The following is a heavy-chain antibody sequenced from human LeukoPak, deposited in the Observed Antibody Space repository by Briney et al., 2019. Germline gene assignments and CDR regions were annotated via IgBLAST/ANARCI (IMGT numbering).Heavy chain of an antibody. V-gene: IGHV1-18*01. CDR1: GGTFSGFA. J-gene: IGHJ4*02. CDR3: ARDPPQAYYYDSSGYLDY. D-gene: IGHD3-22*01. Sequence: ASVKLSCKASGGTFSGFAISWVRQAPGQGVEWMGWMSAYNGNTNYAQKLQGRVTMTTDTSTSTAYMALRSLRSDATAVYYCARDPPQAYYYDSSGYLDYWGPGTLVTVSS. CDR2: MSAYNGNT.